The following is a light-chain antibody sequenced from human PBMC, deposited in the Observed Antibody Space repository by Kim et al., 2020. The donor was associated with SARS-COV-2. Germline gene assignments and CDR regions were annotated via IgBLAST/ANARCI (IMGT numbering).Light chain of an antibody. Sequence: SPGERATLSCRASQTVISNFLAWYQQKPGQAPRLLLYGASSRAAGIPDRFSGSGSGTDFTLTISRLEPEDSAVYYCQRYGRSLPYTFGQGTKLEI. J-gene: IGKJ2*01. CDR2: GAS. CDR3: QRYGRSLPYT. CDR1: QTVISNF. V-gene: IGKV3-20*01.